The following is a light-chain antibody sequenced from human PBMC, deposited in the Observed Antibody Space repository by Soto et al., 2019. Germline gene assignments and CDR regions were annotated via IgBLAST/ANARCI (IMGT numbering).Light chain of an antibody. CDR2: GAS. V-gene: IGKV3-20*01. CDR1: QRVSSSY. Sequence: EIVLTQSPGTLSLSPGERATRSCRASQRVSSSYLAWYQQKPGQAPRLLIYGASSRATGIPDRFSGSGSGTDFTLTISRLEPEDFAVYYCHQYGSLYTFGQGTKLEIK. CDR3: HQYGSLYT. J-gene: IGKJ2*01.